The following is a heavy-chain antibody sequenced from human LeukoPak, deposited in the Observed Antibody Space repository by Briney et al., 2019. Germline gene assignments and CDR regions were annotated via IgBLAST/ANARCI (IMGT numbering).Heavy chain of an antibody. D-gene: IGHD2/OR15-2a*01. V-gene: IGHV1-2*02. J-gene: IGHJ4*02. CDR2: INPNSGGT. CDR1: GYTFTSYA. Sequence: ASVKVSCKASGYTFTSYAMHWVRQAPGQGLEWMGWINPNSGGTNYAQKFQGRVTMTTDTSTSTAYMELKSLRSDDTAVYYCARADRNSLFDYWGQGTLVAVSS. CDR3: ARADRNSLFDY.